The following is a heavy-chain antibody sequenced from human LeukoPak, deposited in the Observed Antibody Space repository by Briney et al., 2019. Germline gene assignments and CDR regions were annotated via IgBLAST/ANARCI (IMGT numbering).Heavy chain of an antibody. CDR2: ISGSGGST. D-gene: IGHD3-9*01. CDR3: AKMYYDILTGYYTY. J-gene: IGHJ4*02. Sequence: PGGSLRLSCAASGFTFSSYAMSWVRQAPGKGLEWVSAISGSGGSTYYADSVKGRFTISRDNSKNTLYLQMNSLRAEDTAVYYCAKMYYDILTGYYTYWGQGTLVTVSS. V-gene: IGHV3-23*01. CDR1: GFTFSSYA.